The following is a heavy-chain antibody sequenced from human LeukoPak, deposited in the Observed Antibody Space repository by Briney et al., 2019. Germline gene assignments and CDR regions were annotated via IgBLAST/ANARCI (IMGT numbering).Heavy chain of an antibody. CDR1: GFTLDDYG. CDR2: INWNGGST. Sequence: PGGSLRLSCVASGFTLDDYGMSWVRQAPGKGVEWVFGINWNGGSTGYADSVKGRFTISRDNAKNTLYLQMNSLGADDTAVYYCAKGNWRYFDYWGQGTLVTVSS. J-gene: IGHJ4*02. V-gene: IGHV3-20*04. CDR3: AKGNWRYFDY. D-gene: IGHD1-1*01.